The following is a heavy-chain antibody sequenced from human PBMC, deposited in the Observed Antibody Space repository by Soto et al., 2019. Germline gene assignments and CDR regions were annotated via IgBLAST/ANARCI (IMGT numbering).Heavy chain of an antibody. CDR2: IVVGSGNT. V-gene: IGHV1-58*01. CDR1: GFTFTSSA. J-gene: IGHJ3*02. D-gene: IGHD3-10*01. Sequence: SVKVSCKASGFTFTSSAVQWVRQARGQRLEWIGWIVVGSGNTNYAQKFQERVTITRDMSTSTAYMELSSLRSEDTAVYYCAAVHPQMVGGVSDAFDIRGQGTMVTVSS. CDR3: AAVHPQMVGGVSDAFDI.